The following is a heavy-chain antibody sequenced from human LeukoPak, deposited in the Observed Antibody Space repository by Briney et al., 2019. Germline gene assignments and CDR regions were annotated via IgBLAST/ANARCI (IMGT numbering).Heavy chain of an antibody. D-gene: IGHD3-16*01. CDR1: GFSFDDYD. CDR3: AREEGGYFDY. CDR2: INWNGGST. V-gene: IGHV3-20*04. J-gene: IGHJ4*02. Sequence: RPGGSLRLSCAASGFSFDDYDMSWVRQAPGKGLEWVSGINWNGGSTGYADSLKGRFTISRDNAKNSLYLQMSSLRAEDTALYYCAREEGGYFDYWGQGTLVTVSS.